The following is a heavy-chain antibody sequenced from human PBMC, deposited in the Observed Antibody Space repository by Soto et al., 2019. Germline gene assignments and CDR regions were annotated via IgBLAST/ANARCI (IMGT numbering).Heavy chain of an antibody. CDR1: GASISGCY. Sequence: SETLSLTCTVSGASISGCYWSWIRKSAGKGLEWIGRIYATGTTDYNPSLKSRVMMSVDTSKKQFSLKLRSVTAADTAVYYCVRDGTKTLRDWFDPWGQGSSVTGS. CDR3: VRDGTKTLRDWFDP. CDR2: IYATGTT. D-gene: IGHD1-1*01. J-gene: IGHJ5*02. V-gene: IGHV4-4*07.